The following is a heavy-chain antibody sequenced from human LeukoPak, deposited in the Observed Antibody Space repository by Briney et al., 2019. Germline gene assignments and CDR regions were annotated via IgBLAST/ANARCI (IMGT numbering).Heavy chain of an antibody. D-gene: IGHD3-10*01. CDR2: IYHSGST. CDR3: ASSSGIRHLGY. Sequence: SETLSLTCAVSGGSISSGGYSWGWIRQPPGKGLEWIGYIYHSGSTYYNPSLKSRVTISVGRSKNQFSLKLSSVTAADTAVYYCASSSGIRHLGYWGQGTLVTVSS. J-gene: IGHJ4*02. V-gene: IGHV4-30-2*01. CDR1: GGSISSGGYS.